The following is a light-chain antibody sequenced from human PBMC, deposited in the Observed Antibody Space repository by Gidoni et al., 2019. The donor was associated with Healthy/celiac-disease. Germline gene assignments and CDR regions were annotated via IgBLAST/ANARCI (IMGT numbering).Light chain of an antibody. V-gene: IGKV3-15*01. J-gene: IGKJ1*01. CDR1: QSVSSN. CDR3: QQYNNWPPWT. Sequence: IVMTQSLATLSVSPGERATLSCRASQSVSSNLAWYQQKPGQAPRLLIYGASTRATGIPARFSGSGSGTEFTLTISSLQSEDFAVYYCQQYNNWPPWTFXQXTKVEIK. CDR2: GAS.